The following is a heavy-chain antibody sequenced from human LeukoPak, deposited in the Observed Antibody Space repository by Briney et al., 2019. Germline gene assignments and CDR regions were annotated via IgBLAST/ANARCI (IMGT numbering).Heavy chain of an antibody. Sequence: ASVKVSCKASGYTFTGYYMHWVRQAPGQGLEWMGWFNPNSGRANYATKFQGRVTMTRDKSISTAYMELSRLRSDDTAVYYCARGSGYSSGLFDYWGQGTLVTVSS. D-gene: IGHD6-19*01. CDR2: FNPNSGRA. CDR1: GYTFTGYY. V-gene: IGHV1-2*02. J-gene: IGHJ4*02. CDR3: ARGSGYSSGLFDY.